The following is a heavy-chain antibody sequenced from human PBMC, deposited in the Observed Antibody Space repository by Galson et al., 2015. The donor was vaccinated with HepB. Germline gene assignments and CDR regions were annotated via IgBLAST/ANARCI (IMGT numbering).Heavy chain of an antibody. Sequence: SVKVSCKASGYTFTSYAMHWVRQAPGQRLEWMGWINAGNGNTKYSQKFQGRVTITRDTSASTAYMELSSLRSEDTAVYYCARTVRHIVVVTAKPTMGSSDYYYGMDVWGQGTTVTVSS. CDR1: GYTFTSYA. V-gene: IGHV1-3*01. CDR3: ARTVRHIVVVTAKPTMGSSDYYYGMDV. D-gene: IGHD2-21*02. J-gene: IGHJ6*02. CDR2: INAGNGNT.